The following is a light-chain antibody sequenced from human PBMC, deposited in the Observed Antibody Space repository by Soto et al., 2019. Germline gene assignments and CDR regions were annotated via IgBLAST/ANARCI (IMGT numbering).Light chain of an antibody. CDR3: SSYGGDNNVV. J-gene: IGLJ2*01. Sequence: QSVLTQPPSASGSPGQSVTISCTGTSSDVGGYNYVSWYQQHPGAAPKLMIYEVVNRPSGVPDRFSGSKSGNTASLTVSGLQAEDESDYYCSSYGGDNNVVFGGGTKLTVL. V-gene: IGLV2-8*01. CDR1: SSDVGGYNY. CDR2: EVV.